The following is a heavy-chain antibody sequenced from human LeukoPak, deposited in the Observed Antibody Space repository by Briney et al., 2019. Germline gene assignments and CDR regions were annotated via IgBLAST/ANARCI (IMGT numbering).Heavy chain of an antibody. Sequence: PGGSLRLSCAASGFTVSSNYMNWVRQAPGKGLEWVSVIYSGGSTYYADSVKGRFTISRDNSKNTLYLQMNSLRAEDTAVYYCARDHSSSTFDPWGQGTLVTVSS. J-gene: IGHJ5*02. V-gene: IGHV3-53*01. CDR2: IYSGGST. CDR3: ARDHSSSTFDP. D-gene: IGHD6-6*01. CDR1: GFTVSSNY.